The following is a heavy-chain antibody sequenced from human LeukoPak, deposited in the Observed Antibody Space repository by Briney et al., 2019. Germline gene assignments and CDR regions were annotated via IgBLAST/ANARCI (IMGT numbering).Heavy chain of an antibody. D-gene: IGHD3-10*01. J-gene: IGHJ4*02. CDR3: ARWRGDYFDY. CDR1: GASVTSSSYY. V-gene: IGHV4-39*07. Sequence: PSETLSLTCTVSGASVTSSSYYWGWIRQPPGKGLEWIGIIYYSGSTYYNPSLKSRVTISVDTSKNQFSLKLSSVTAADTAVYYCARWRGDYFDYWGQGTLVTVSS. CDR2: IYYSGST.